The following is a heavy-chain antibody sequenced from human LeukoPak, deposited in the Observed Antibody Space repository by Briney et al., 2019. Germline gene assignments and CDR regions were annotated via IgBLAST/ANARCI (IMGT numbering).Heavy chain of an antibody. CDR1: VYSINTYY. D-gene: IGHD3-10*01. Sequence: PSETLSLTCTISVYSINTYYWSWIRQHPGKGLEWIGYIYYSGSTKYNPSLQSRVTISLYTSKKQFSLKLNSVTAADTAVYYCARSEGVYYGSGSSGSYYPHWFDPWGQGILVTVSS. J-gene: IGHJ5*02. CDR3: ARSEGVYYGSGSSGSYYPHWFDP. V-gene: IGHV4-59*01. CDR2: IYYSGST.